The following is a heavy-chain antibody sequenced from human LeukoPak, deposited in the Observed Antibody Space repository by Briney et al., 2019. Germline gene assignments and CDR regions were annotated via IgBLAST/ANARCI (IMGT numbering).Heavy chain of an antibody. Sequence: SQTLSLTCTVSGGSISSGGYYWSWIRRHPGKGLEWIGYIYYSGSTYYNPSLKSRATISVDTSKNPLSLKLSSVTAADTAVYYCARDTDSKAIGDAFDIWGQGTMVTVSS. CDR3: ARDTDSKAIGDAFDI. J-gene: IGHJ3*02. CDR1: GGSISSGGYY. CDR2: IYYSGST. D-gene: IGHD2-2*01. V-gene: IGHV4-31*03.